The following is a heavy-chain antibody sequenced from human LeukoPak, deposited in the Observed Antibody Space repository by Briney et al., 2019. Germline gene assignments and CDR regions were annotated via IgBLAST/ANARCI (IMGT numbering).Heavy chain of an antibody. J-gene: IGHJ4*02. CDR2: IKPDSGGT. CDR3: ATVVAGVTCDH. V-gene: IGHV1-2*02. CDR1: GYTFTGRY. D-gene: IGHD2-2*01. Sequence: ASVKVSCKASGYTFTGRYMHWVRQAPGQGLEWMGWIKPDSGGTTYAQKFKGRVTMTRDTSISTAYLELSSLRSDDAAVYYCATVVAGVTCDHWGQGTLVTVSS.